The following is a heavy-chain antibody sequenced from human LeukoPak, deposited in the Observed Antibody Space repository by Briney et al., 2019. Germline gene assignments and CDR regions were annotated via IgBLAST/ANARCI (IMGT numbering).Heavy chain of an antibody. D-gene: IGHD4-17*01. CDR3: ARSRNDYGDYVYDY. V-gene: IGHV3-21*01. CDR2: ISTSSSYI. J-gene: IGHJ4*02. CDR1: GFTFNRYN. Sequence: KAGGSLRLSCAASGFTFNRYNMNWVRRAPGKGLEWVSSISTSSSYIYYADSVRGRFTISRDNAKNSLYLQMNSLRAEDTAVYSCARSRNDYGDYVYDYWGQGTLVTVSS.